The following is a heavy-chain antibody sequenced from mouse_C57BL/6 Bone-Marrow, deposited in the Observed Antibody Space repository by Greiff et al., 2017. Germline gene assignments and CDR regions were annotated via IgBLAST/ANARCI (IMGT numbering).Heavy chain of an antibody. Sequence: EVQVVESGGDLVKPGGSLTLSCAASGFTFSSYGMSWVRQTPDQRLEWVATISRGGSYTYYPDSVKGRFTISRDNAKNTLYLRRRSLKYEDTAMYYCARKGTVVDYWGQGTTLTVSS. CDR2: ISRGGSYT. CDR1: GFTFSSYG. V-gene: IGHV5-6*01. J-gene: IGHJ2*01. CDR3: ARKGTVVDY. D-gene: IGHD1-1*01.